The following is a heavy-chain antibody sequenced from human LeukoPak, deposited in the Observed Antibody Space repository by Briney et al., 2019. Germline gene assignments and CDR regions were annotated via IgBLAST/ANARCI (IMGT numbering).Heavy chain of an antibody. CDR3: ARHRIYRVWAYYGSGSPKAHWYFDL. CDR2: IKQDGSEK. Sequence: PGGSLRLSCAASGFTFSSYWMSWVRQAPGKGLEWVANIKQDGSEKYYVDSVKGRFTISRDNAKNSLYLQMNSLRAEDTAVYYCARHRIYRVWAYYGSGSPKAHWYFDLWGRGTLVTVSS. CDR1: GFTFSSYW. D-gene: IGHD3-10*01. J-gene: IGHJ2*01. V-gene: IGHV3-7*01.